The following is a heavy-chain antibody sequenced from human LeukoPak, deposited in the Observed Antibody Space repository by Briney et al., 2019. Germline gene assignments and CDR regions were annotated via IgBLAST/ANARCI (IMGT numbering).Heavy chain of an antibody. V-gene: IGHV4-59*01. CDR1: GGSISSYY. Sequence: PSETLSLTCTVSGGSISSYYWSWIRQPPGKGLEWIGYIYYSGSTNYNPSLKSRVTISVDTSKNQFSLKLSSVTAADTAVYYCARVPLRSAWFDPWGQGTLVTVSS. J-gene: IGHJ5*02. CDR2: IYYSGST. D-gene: IGHD3-3*01. CDR3: ARVPLRSAWFDP.